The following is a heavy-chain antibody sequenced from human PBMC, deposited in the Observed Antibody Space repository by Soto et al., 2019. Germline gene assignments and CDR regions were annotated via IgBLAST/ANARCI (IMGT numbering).Heavy chain of an antibody. CDR3: ARARTGTPSRIYGS. Sequence: QVQLQQWGAGLLKPSETLSLTCAVYGGSFSGYYWSWIRQPPGKGLEWIGEINHSGSTNYNPSLKSRVTISVDTSKNQFSLKLSSVTAADTAVYYCARARTGTPSRIYGSWGQGTLVTVSS. CDR2: INHSGST. J-gene: IGHJ5*02. CDR1: GGSFSGYY. D-gene: IGHD1-7*01. V-gene: IGHV4-34*01.